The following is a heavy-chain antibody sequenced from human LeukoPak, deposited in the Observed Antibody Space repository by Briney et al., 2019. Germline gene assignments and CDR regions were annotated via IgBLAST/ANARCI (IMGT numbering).Heavy chain of an antibody. V-gene: IGHV3-74*01. Sequence: GGSLRLSCAASGFTFSSYWMHWVRQAPGKGLVWVSRINVDGSSTSYADSVKGRFTISRDNAKNTLYLQMNSLRAEDTAVYYCARDFTPQGSMATDYWGQGTLVTVSS. CDR3: ARDFTPQGSMATDY. CDR2: INVDGSST. D-gene: IGHD5-24*01. J-gene: IGHJ4*02. CDR1: GFTFSSYW.